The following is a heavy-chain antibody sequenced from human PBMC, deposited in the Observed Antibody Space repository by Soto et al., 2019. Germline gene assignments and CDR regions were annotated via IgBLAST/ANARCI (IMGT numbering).Heavy chain of an antibody. V-gene: IGHV3-23*01. CDR2: ITGNGGT. Sequence: GGSLRLSCAASGFTFSIYAMSWVRQAPGKGLEWVSTITGNGGTSYADFVRGRFTISRDNSKNTLYLQMKSLRAEDTAVYYCAKDAPGSGWLSDYWGQGTLVTVSS. CDR3: AKDAPGSGWLSDY. J-gene: IGHJ4*02. CDR1: GFTFSIYA. D-gene: IGHD3-22*01.